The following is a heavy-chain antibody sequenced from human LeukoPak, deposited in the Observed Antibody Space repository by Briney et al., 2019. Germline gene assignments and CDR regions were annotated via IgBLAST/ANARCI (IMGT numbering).Heavy chain of an antibody. CDR1: GYTFTDFY. Sequence: ASVKVSCKASGYTFTDFYIHWVRQAPGQGLEWMGWINPNSGGTNYAQKFQGRVTMTRDTSISTAYMELSRLRSDDTAVYYCARVNRFLEWLPQDYWGQGTLVTVSS. D-gene: IGHD3-3*01. J-gene: IGHJ4*02. CDR2: INPNSGGT. V-gene: IGHV1-2*02. CDR3: ARVNRFLEWLPQDY.